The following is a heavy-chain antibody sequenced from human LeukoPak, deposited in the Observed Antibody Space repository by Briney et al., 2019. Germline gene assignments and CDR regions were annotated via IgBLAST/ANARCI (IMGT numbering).Heavy chain of an antibody. V-gene: IGHV1-69*04. CDR2: IIPILGIA. CDR1: GGTFSSYT. Sequence: SVKVSCKASGGTFSSYTISWVRQAPGQGLEWMGRIIPILGIANYAQKFQDRVTITADKSTSTAYMELSSLRSEDTAVYYCARDIGIAARTTRFDYWGQEPWSPSPQ. CDR3: ARDIGIAARTTRFDY. J-gene: IGHJ4*01. D-gene: IGHD6-6*01.